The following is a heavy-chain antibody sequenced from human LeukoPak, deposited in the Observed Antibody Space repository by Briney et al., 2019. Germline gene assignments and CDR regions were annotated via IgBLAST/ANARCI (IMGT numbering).Heavy chain of an antibody. D-gene: IGHD2-2*01. V-gene: IGHV3-30*02. CDR2: IRYDGSNK. CDR1: GFTFSSYG. J-gene: IGHJ3*02. Sequence: GGSLRLSCAASGFTFSSYGMHWVRQAPGKGLEWVAFIRYDGSNKYYADSVKGRFTISRDNSKNTLYLQMNSLRAEDTAVYYCARDGYCSSTSCHDAFDIWGQGTMVTVSS. CDR3: ARDGYCSSTSCHDAFDI.